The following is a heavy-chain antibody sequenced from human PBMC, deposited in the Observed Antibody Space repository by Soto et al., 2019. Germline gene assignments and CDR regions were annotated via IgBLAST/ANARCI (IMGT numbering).Heavy chain of an antibody. CDR2: IYPGDSDT. V-gene: IGHV5-51*01. D-gene: IGHD1-26*01. J-gene: IGHJ3*02. CDR1: GYSFTSYW. Sequence: GESLKISCKGSGYSFTSYWIGWVRQMPGKGLEWMGIIYPGDSDTRYSPSFQGQVTISADKSISTAYLQWSSPTASDTAIYCCARHRGSAFDIWGQGTMVTVSS. CDR3: ARHRGSAFDI.